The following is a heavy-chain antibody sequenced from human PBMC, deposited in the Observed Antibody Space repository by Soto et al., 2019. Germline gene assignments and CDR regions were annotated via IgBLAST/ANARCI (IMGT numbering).Heavy chain of an antibody. CDR2: IFHSGST. D-gene: IGHD1-26*01. CDR1: GGSVSTTNC. V-gene: IGHV4-4*02. Sequence: SETLSLTCAVSGGSVSTTNCWRWVRQPPGKGLEWIGEIFHSGSTNYNPSLQSRVTISVDKSKNQFSLKLSSLTAADTAVYYCARGSYFDSWGQGTLVTVSS. CDR3: ARGSYFDS. J-gene: IGHJ4*02.